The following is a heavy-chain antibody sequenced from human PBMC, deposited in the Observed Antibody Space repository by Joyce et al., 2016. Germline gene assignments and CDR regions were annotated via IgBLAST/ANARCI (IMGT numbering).Heavy chain of an antibody. Sequence: QVQLVESGGGVVQPGKSLRLSCAASGFTFSSYGMRWVRQAPGKGLEWMAFIGADGSIKYYVDSVEGRLTSSRDNSKNTLYLKVNSLRAEDTAVYYCARDIVASIMGYWGQGTLVTVSS. CDR3: ARDIVASIMGY. CDR1: GFTFSSYG. V-gene: IGHV3-33*01. D-gene: IGHD5-12*01. J-gene: IGHJ4*02. CDR2: IGADGSIK.